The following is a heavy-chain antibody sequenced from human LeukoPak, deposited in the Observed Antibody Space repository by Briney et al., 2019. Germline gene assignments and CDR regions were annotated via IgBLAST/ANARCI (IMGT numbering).Heavy chain of an antibody. Sequence: PVGSLRLSCAASGFTVSSNYMSWVRQAPGKGLEWVSVIYSVGSTFCADSVKGRFTISRDNSKNTLYLEMNSLRAEDTAVYYCARGTVGVGKVDYWGQVTLATVSS. V-gene: IGHV3-53*01. CDR2: IYSVGST. CDR3: ARGTVGVGKVDY. CDR1: GFTVSSNY. D-gene: IGHD2-21*01. J-gene: IGHJ4*02.